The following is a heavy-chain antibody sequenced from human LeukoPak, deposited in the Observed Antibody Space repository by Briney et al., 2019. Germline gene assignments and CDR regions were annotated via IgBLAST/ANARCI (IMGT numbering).Heavy chain of an antibody. CDR2: ISYDGSNK. D-gene: IGHD5-18*01. V-gene: IGHV3-30*18. J-gene: IGHJ6*02. Sequence: GGSLRLSCAASGFTFSSYGMHWVRQAPGKGLEWVAVISYDGSNKYYADSVKGRFTISRDNSKNTLYLQMNSLRAEDTAVYYCAKEDTAMVTLPYYYGMDVWGQGTTVTVSS. CDR1: GFTFSSYG. CDR3: AKEDTAMVTLPYYYGMDV.